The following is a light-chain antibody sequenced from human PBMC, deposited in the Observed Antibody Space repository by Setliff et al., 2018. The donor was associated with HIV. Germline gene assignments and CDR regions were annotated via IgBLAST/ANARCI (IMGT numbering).Light chain of an antibody. CDR1: SSDVGGYNY. J-gene: IGLJ1*01. Sequence: QSARTQPASVSGSTGQSITMSCTGTSSDVGGYNYVSWYQHHPGKAPKLMIYEVTNRPSEVPSRFSGSKSGNTASLTIFGLQAEDAADYYCSSYTNSNSYVFGTGTKVTVL. CDR2: EVT. V-gene: IGLV2-14*01. CDR3: SSYTNSNSYV.